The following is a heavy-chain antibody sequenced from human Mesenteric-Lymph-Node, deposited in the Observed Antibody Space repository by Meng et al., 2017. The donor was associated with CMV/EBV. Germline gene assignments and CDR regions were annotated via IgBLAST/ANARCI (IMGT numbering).Heavy chain of an antibody. CDR2: IYHSGST. V-gene: IGHV4-38-2*02. D-gene: IGHD3-3*01. Sequence: GSLRLSCTVSSYSISSGYYWGWIRQPPEKGLEWIGSIYHSGSTYYNPSLKSRVTISVDTSKNQFSLKLSSVTAADTAVYYFARDIGRNYDLVSDDVWGQGTTVTVSS. J-gene: IGHJ6*02. CDR1: SYSISSGYY. CDR3: ARDIGRNYDLVSDDV.